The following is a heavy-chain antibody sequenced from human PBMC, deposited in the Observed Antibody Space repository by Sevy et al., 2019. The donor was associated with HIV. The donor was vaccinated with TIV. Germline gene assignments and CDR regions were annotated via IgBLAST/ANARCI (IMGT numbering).Heavy chain of an antibody. J-gene: IGHJ4*02. CDR1: GYTFTDYY. Sequence: ASVKVSCKASGYTFTDYYVHWVRQAPGQGPEWMGWINPNNGDTTYSQKFKGRVTMTRDTSISTAYMELSSLRSDDTAVYYCAKVGKYYYSMDYFEYWGQGTLVTVSS. CDR3: AKVGKYYYSMDYFEY. CDR2: INPNNGDT. V-gene: IGHV1-2*02. D-gene: IGHD3-22*01.